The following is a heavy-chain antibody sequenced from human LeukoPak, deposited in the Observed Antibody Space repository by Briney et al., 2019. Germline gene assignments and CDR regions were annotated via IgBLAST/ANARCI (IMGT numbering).Heavy chain of an antibody. CDR3: ARDLQCSSTSCYSVYNWFDP. J-gene: IGHJ5*02. V-gene: IGHV4-4*07. Sequence: PSETLLLTCTVSGGSISSYYWSWIRQPAGKGLEWIGRIYTSGSTNYNPSLKSRVTMSVDTSKNQFSLKLSSVTAADTAVYYCARDLQCSSTSCYSVYNWFDPWGQGTLVTVSS. D-gene: IGHD2-2*01. CDR2: IYTSGST. CDR1: GGSISSYY.